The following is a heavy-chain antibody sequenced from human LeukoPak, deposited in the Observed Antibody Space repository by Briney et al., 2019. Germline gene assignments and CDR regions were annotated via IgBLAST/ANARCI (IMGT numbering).Heavy chain of an antibody. CDR1: GFTFSSYA. D-gene: IGHD3-10*01. CDR3: AKWPDYGSGSSLDY. V-gene: IGHV3-30-3*02. CDR2: ILYDGSNK. J-gene: IGHJ4*02. Sequence: GGSLRLSCAASGFTFSSYAMHWVRQAPGKGLEWVALILYDGSNKYYADSVKGRFIISSDNSKNTLYLEMNSLRAEDTAMYYCAKWPDYGSGSSLDYWGQGTLVTVSP.